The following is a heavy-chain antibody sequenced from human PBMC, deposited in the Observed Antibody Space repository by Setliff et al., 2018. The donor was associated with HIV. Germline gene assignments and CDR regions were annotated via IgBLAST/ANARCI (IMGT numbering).Heavy chain of an antibody. CDR2: IYHSGST. CDR3: ARRRSSGWYHYFDY. V-gene: IGHV4-38-2*02. CDR1: GYSISSGYY. Sequence: PSETLSLTCTVSGYSISSGYYWGWIRQPPGKGLEWIGSIYHSGSTYYNPSLKSRVTISVDTSKNQFSLKLSSVTAADTAVYYCARRRSSGWYHYFDYWGQGAQVTVSS. J-gene: IGHJ4*02. D-gene: IGHD6-19*01.